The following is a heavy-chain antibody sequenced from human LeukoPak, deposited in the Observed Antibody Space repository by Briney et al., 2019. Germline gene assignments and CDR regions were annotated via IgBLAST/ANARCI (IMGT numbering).Heavy chain of an antibody. V-gene: IGHV4-34*01. CDR1: CGSFFGSH. CDR3: ARDPTTVVTLPYYFDF. CDR2: INHSGRT. Sequence: SETLSLTCAVPCGSFFGSHWNWIRQSPEKGLEWIGEINHSGRTNYNPSLKSRVTISVDTSKSQFFLKLTSVTAAHTAVYYCARDPTTVVTLPYYFDFWGQGTLVTASA. D-gene: IGHD4-23*01. J-gene: IGHJ4*02.